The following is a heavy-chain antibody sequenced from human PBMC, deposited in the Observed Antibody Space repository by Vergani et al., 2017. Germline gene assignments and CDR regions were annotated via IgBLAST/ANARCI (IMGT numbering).Heavy chain of an antibody. CDR1: GGSISSSSYY. V-gene: IGHV4-39*01. CDR3: ARHARGVSTAHWFDP. J-gene: IGHJ5*02. CDR2: IYYSGRT. D-gene: IGHD2-2*01. Sequence: QLQLQESGPGLVKPSETLSLTCTVSGGSISSSSYYWGWIRQPPGKGLEWIGSIYYSGRTYYNPSLKSRVTISVDTSKNQFSLKLSSVTAADTAVYYCARHARGVSTAHWFDPWGQGTLVTVSS.